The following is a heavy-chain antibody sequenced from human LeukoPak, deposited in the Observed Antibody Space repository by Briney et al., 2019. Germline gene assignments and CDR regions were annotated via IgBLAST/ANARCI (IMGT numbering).Heavy chain of an antibody. D-gene: IGHD2-21*02. CDR1: GFTFSSYS. J-gene: IGHJ4*02. Sequence: GGSLRLSCAASGFTFSSYSMNWVRQAPGKGLEWVSSISSSSSYIYHADSVKGRFTISRDNAKNSLYLQMNSLRAEDTAVYYCARGPVVVTAYDYWGQGTLVTVSS. CDR3: ARGPVVVTAYDY. CDR2: ISSSSSYI. V-gene: IGHV3-21*01.